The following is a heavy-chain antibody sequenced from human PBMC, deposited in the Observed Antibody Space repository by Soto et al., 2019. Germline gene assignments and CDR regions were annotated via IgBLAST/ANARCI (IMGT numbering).Heavy chain of an antibody. CDR1: GFTFSSYS. CDR3: VRGNYEKSIYY. J-gene: IGHJ4*02. D-gene: IGHD3-22*01. CDR2: ISASTSSI. Sequence: EVQLVESGGGLVQPGGSLRLSCAASGFTFSSYSMNWVRQAPGKGLAWISYISASTSSIYYADSVQGRFTISRDNSKNSLYLQLSSLRAEESAIYYCVRGNYEKSIYYWGQGTLVTVSS. V-gene: IGHV3-48*01.